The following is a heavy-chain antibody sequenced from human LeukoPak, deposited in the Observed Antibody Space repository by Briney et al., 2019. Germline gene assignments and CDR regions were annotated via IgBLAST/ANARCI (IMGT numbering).Heavy chain of an antibody. CDR1: GFSFSGYG. Sequence: GGSLRLSCAASGFSFSGYGMHWGRPAPGPGLGRGALISYDGSNKYYADSVKGRFTISRDNSKNTLYLQMNSLRAEDTAVYYCAKGDIVVVPDYYYGMDVWGQGTTVTVSS. CDR2: ISYDGSNK. CDR3: AKGDIVVVPDYYYGMDV. D-gene: IGHD2-2*01. V-gene: IGHV3-30*18. J-gene: IGHJ6*02.